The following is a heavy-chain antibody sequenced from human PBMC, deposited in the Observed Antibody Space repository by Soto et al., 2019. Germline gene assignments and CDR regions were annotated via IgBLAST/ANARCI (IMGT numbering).Heavy chain of an antibody. CDR1: GGSVSSGSYY. J-gene: IGHJ4*02. V-gene: IGHV4-61*01. CDR2: IYYSGST. D-gene: IGHD6-13*01. Sequence: PSETLSLTCTVSGGSVSSGSYYWSWIRQPPGKGLECIGYIYYSGSTNYNPSLKSRVTISVDTSKNQFSLKLSSVTAADTAVYYCARFRIEAAGNFDYWGQGTMGTVSS. CDR3: ARFRIEAAGNFDY.